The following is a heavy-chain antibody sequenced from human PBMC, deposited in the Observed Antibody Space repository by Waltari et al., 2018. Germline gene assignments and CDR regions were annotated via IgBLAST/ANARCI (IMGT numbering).Heavy chain of an antibody. CDR3: ARRLPKVWAFDY. CDR1: GFTISNYA. J-gene: IGHJ4*02. D-gene: IGHD1-26*01. Sequence: EVQLVESGGGLVQPGGSLRLSCAASGFTISNYAMSWVRQVPGKGLEWVSALRHIGGDTHYADSVKGRFTISSDNSKDTLYLQMNSLRAEDTAVYYCARRLPKVWAFDYWGQGTLVTVSS. V-gene: IGHV3-23*04. CDR2: LRHIGGDT.